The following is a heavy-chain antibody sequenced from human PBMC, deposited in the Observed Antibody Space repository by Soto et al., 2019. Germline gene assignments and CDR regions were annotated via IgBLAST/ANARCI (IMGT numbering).Heavy chain of an antibody. Sequence: GASVKVSCKASGFTFTISAVQRVRQARGQRLEWIGWIVVGSGNTNYAQKFQERVTITRDMSTSTAYMELSSLRSEDTAVYYCAADRRRNYYDSSGYYLQHDAFDIWGQGTMVTVS. V-gene: IGHV1-58*01. CDR2: IVVGSGNT. CDR1: GFTFTISA. D-gene: IGHD3-22*01. CDR3: AADRRRNYYDSSGYYLQHDAFDI. J-gene: IGHJ3*02.